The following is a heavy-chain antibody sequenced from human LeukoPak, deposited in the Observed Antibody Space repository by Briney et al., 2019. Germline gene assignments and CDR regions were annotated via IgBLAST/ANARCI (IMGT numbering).Heavy chain of an antibody. CDR2: INWDARRT. J-gene: IGHJ6*03. V-gene: IGHV3-43D*04. Sequence: PGGSLRLSCAASGFSFGDFAMQWVRQPPGKGLEWVSLINWDARRTYYADSVKGRFTISRDNSKNSLSLQMNSLRPEDTALYYCAKERRGYYMDVWGKGTTVTVSS. D-gene: IGHD3-10*01. CDR3: AKERRGYYMDV. CDR1: GFSFGDFA.